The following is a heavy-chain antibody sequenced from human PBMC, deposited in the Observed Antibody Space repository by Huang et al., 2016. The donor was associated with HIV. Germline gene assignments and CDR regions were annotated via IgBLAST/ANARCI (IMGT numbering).Heavy chain of an antibody. D-gene: IGHD3-22*01. Sequence: QVHLQESGPGLVKPSQTLSLTCTVSGGSISSGGYYWTWFRQPPGKGLEWIGYIYYSGSTYYNPSLKRRVTISVDTSKNQFSLKVTSMTAADTAVYYCGRFSYYSDSTISQYLQLWGQGALVTVSS. CDR3: GRFSYYSDSTISQYLQL. CDR2: IYYSGST. CDR1: GGSISSGGYY. V-gene: IGHV4-30-4*08. J-gene: IGHJ1*01.